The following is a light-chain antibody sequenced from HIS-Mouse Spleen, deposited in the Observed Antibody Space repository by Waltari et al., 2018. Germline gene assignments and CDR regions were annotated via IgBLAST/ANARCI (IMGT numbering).Light chain of an antibody. V-gene: IGLV2-14*01. J-gene: IGLJ1*01. CDR2: EVS. CDR3: SSYTSSSTPFV. Sequence: QSALTQPASVSGSPGQSITISCTGTSSDVGGYHYVSWYQQPPGKAPKLMIYEVSNRPSGVYNRFSGSKSGNTASLTISGLQAEDEADYYYSSYTSSSTPFVFGTGTKVTVL. CDR1: SSDVGGYHY.